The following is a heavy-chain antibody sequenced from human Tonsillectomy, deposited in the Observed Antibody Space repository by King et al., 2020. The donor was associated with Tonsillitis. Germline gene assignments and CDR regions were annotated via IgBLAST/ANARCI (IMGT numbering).Heavy chain of an antibody. D-gene: IGHD6-19*01. V-gene: IGHV1-18*01. Sequence: QLVQSGAEVNKPGASVKVSCKASGYTFTSYGISWVRQAPGQGLEWMGWISAYNGNTNYAQKLQGRVTMTTDTSTSTADMELRSLRSDDTAVYYCARDPGAVAGMGYYYYYYMDVWGKGTTVTVSS. CDR2: ISAYNGNT. CDR3: ARDPGAVAGMGYYYYYYMDV. J-gene: IGHJ6*03. CDR1: GYTFTSYG.